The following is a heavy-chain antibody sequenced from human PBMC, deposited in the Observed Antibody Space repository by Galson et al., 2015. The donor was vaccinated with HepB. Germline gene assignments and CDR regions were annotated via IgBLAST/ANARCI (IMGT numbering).Heavy chain of an antibody. CDR1: GFTFSSYG. J-gene: IGHJ4*02. CDR3: AKEHRGWELPIFDY. D-gene: IGHD1-26*01. V-gene: IGHV3-30*18. Sequence: SLRLSCAASGFTFSSYGMHWVRQAPGKGLEWVAVISYDGSNKYYADSVKGRFTISRDNSKNTLYLQMNSLRAEDTAVYYCAKEHRGWELPIFDYWGQGTLVTVSS. CDR2: ISYDGSNK.